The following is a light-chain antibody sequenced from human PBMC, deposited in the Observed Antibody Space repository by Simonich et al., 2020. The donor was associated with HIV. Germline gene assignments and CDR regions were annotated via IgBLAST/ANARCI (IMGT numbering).Light chain of an antibody. CDR3: QQSHTTPYT. V-gene: IGKV1-39*01. J-gene: IGKJ2*01. CDR1: QDISNF. CDR2: AAS. Sequence: DIQMPQSPSSMSASVGNRVTITFQASQDISNFLNWYQQKPVKAPELLINAASNLQSGVPSRFSGSGSGTDFTLTISSLQPEDFATYYCQQSHTTPYTFGQGTKLDIK.